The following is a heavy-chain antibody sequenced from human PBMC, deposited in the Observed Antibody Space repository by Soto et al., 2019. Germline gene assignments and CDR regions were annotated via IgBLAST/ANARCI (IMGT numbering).Heavy chain of an antibody. CDR1: GGTSNTYA. V-gene: IGHV1-69*19. CDR3: AREVQVHTPAFVY. Sequence: QVQLVQSGAEMKKPGSSVKVSCQSSGGTSNTYAMNWVRQAPGQGPEWMGDISPMFGAANYAPKCQGRVTITADDSTGTSYMQLSSLTSEDTALYFCAREVQVHTPAFVYWGQGTLVTVSS. CDR2: ISPMFGAA. J-gene: IGHJ4*02. D-gene: IGHD3-10*01.